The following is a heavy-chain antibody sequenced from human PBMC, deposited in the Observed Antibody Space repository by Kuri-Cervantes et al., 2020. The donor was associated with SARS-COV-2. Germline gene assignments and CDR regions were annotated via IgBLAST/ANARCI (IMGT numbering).Heavy chain of an antibody. V-gene: IGHV3-23*01. J-gene: IGHJ4*02. D-gene: IGHD3-3*01. CDR3: AKDYFSDTSNYFDY. Sequence: GESLKISCETSGFSFTDYYVSWIRQAPGRGLEWVSAISGSGGSTYYADSVKGRFTISRDNSKNTLYLQVISLRAEDTALYYCAKDYFSDTSNYFDYWGQGALVTVSS. CDR2: ISGSGGST. CDR1: GFSFTDYY.